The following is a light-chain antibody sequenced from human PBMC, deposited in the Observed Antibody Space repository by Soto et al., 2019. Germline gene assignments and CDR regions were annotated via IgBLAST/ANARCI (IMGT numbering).Light chain of an antibody. CDR3: QQYDNLLT. CDR2: DAS. J-gene: IGKJ4*01. CDR1: QDISNY. V-gene: IGKV1-33*01. Sequence: DIPMTQSPSSLSASVGDRVTITCQASQDISNYLNWYQQKPGKAPKLLIYDASNVETGVPSRCSGSGSGTDFNFTISSLQPEDIATYYCQQYDNLLTFGGGTKVEIK.